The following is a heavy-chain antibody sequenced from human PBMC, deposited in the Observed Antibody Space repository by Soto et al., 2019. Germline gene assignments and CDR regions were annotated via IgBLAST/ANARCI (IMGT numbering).Heavy chain of an antibody. Sequence: GASVKFSCKVSGYTLTELSMHWVRQAPGKGLEWMGGFDPEDGETIYAQKFQGRVTMTEDTSTDTAYMELSSLRSEDTAVYYCATDTIFGVYNWFDPWGQGTLVTVSS. CDR1: GYTLTELS. CDR2: FDPEDGET. J-gene: IGHJ5*02. CDR3: ATDTIFGVYNWFDP. V-gene: IGHV1-24*01. D-gene: IGHD3-3*01.